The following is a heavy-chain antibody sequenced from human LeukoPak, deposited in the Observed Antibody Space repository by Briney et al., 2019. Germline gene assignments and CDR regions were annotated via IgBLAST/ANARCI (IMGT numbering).Heavy chain of an antibody. CDR1: GFTFSSYA. CDR2: ISSNGGST. D-gene: IGHD1-26*01. J-gene: IGHJ4*02. CDR3: ARVSGEWELHLDY. V-gene: IGHV3-64*01. Sequence: GGSLRLSCAASGFTFSSYAMHWVRQAPGKGLEYVSAISSNGGSTYYANSVKGRFTISRDNSKNTLYLQMGSLRAEDMAVYYCARVSGEWELHLDYWGQGTLVTVSS.